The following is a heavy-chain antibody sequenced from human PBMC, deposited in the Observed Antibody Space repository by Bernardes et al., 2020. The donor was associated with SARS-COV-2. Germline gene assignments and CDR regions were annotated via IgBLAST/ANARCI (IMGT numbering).Heavy chain of an antibody. CDR1: GGSISSYY. J-gene: IGHJ5*02. V-gene: IGHV4-59*08. D-gene: IGHD2-2*01. CDR3: ARHPYYCSSTSCPNWFDP. Sequence: SETLSLTCTVSGGSISSYYWSWIRQPPGKGLEWIGYIYYSGSTNYNPSLKSRVTISVDTSKNQFSLKLSSVTAADTAVYYCARHPYYCSSTSCPNWFDPLGQGTLVTVSS. CDR2: IYYSGST.